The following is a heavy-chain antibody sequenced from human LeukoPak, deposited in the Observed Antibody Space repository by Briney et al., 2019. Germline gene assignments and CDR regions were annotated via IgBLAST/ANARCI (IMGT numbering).Heavy chain of an antibody. Sequence: GGSLRLSCAASGFTVSSNYMSWVRQAPGKGLEWVSVIYAGGSTNYADSVKGRFTISRDNSKNTLYLQINSLRDEDMAVYYCARGGATYGFILAFWGQGTLVTVSS. CDR3: ARGGATYGFILAF. V-gene: IGHV3-53*01. J-gene: IGHJ4*02. CDR1: GFTVSSNY. D-gene: IGHD4-17*01. CDR2: IYAGGST.